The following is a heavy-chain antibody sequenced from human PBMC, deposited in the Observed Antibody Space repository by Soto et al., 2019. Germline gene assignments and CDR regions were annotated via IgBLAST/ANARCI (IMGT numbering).Heavy chain of an antibody. V-gene: IGHV1-58*01. CDR3: AVDFWSGYPPVQYYGMDV. J-gene: IGHJ6*02. Sequence: GASVKVSCKASGFTFTSSAVQWVRQARGQRLEWIGWIVVGSGNTNYAQKFQERVTITRDMSTSTAYMELSSLRSEDTAVYYCAVDFWSGYPPVQYYGMDVWGQGTTVTVSS. CDR1: GFTFTSSA. CDR2: IVVGSGNT. D-gene: IGHD3-3*01.